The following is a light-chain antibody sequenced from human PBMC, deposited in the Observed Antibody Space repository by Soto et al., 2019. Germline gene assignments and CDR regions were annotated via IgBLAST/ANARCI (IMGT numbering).Light chain of an antibody. J-gene: IGKJ1*01. CDR1: QSVGSN. Sequence: EIVMTQSPATLSVSPGDRAALSCRASQSVGSNLAWYQQKPGQAPRLLIYGASTRATGIPARFSGSRSGTEYTLTISSLQSEDFAIDFCQQYNSWPPDRTFGQGTKVEIK. CDR2: GAS. CDR3: QQYNSWPPDRT. V-gene: IGKV3-15*01.